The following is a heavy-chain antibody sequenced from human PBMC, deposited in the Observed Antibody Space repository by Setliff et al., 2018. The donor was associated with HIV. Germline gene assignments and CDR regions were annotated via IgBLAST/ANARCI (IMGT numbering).Heavy chain of an antibody. CDR2: IYYSGNT. V-gene: IGHV4-31*03. CDR3: ARAFCSSASCYGGGDAFDI. Sequence: SETLSLTCTVSGGSISSGGYYWSWIRQHPGRGLEWIGYIYYSGNTYYNPSLKSRLTISVDTSKNHFSLKLSSVTAADTAVYYCARAFCSSASCYGGGDAFDIWGQGTMVTISS. J-gene: IGHJ3*02. D-gene: IGHD2-2*01. CDR1: GGSISSGGYY.